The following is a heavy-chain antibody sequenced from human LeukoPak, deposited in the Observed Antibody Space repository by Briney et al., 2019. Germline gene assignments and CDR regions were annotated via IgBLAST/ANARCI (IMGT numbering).Heavy chain of an antibody. V-gene: IGHV4-38-2*02. J-gene: IGHJ4*02. Sequence: SETLSLTCTVSGYSIGSSYYWVWIRLARGQGLEWIASISHSGITYYNPSLRSRVTISKDTSRNQFSLQLNSVTAADTALYYCARDRGFMTADYWGQGTLVTVSS. D-gene: IGHD3-10*01. CDR3: ARDRGFMTADY. CDR2: ISHSGIT. CDR1: GYSIGSSYY.